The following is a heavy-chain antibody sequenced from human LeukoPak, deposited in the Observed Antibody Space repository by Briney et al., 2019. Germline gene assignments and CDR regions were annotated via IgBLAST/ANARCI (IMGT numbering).Heavy chain of an antibody. J-gene: IGHJ4*02. V-gene: IGHV3-7*01. D-gene: IGHD1-26*01. CDR3: ARGIHFRNVWHVRE. CDR2: IKTDGSEK. CDR1: GFSFSDYW. Sequence: PGGSLRLSCAASGFSFSDYWMAWVRQAPGKGLEWVANIKTDGSEKYYEDSVKGRFTISRDNAKNSVCLQMNSLRAEDTAIYYCARGIHFRNVWHVREWGQGTLLTVSS.